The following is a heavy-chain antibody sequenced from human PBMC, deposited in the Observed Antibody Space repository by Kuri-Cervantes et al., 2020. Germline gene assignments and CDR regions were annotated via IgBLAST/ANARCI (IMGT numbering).Heavy chain of an antibody. Sequence: TPSLTCVVSGDSIRRGGHYWAWIRQPPGKGLEWSGNIYDSGCTSYMSSLESRITISVYTSKNRFSLELTSVTAADTAVYYCARHVRTNTEWVGPWGQGTLVTVSS. J-gene: IGHJ5*02. CDR1: GDSIRRGGHY. V-gene: IGHV4-39*01. D-gene: IGHD2-8*02. CDR3: ARHVRTNTEWVGP. CDR2: IYDSGCT.